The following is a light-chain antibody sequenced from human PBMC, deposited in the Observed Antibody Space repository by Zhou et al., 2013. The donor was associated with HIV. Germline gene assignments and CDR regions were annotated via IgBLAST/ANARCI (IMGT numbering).Light chain of an antibody. CDR1: QGISNY. CDR2: CI. J-gene: IGKJ4*01. Sequence: DIQMTQSPSSLSASVGDRVTITCRASQGISNYLAWFQQKPGKAPKSLDLCCIQFVKVGVPDSKLQRRVESGTRFLLSPSAASQPRRICQLITCQQYNSYLLT. V-gene: IGKV1-16*02. CDR3: QQYNSYLLT.